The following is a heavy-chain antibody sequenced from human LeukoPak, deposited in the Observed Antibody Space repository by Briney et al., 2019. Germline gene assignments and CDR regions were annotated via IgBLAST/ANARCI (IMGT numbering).Heavy chain of an antibody. CDR3: ARDSGHTGYDLLDY. Sequence: SGGSLRLSCGASGFTFNSYWMGWVRQTPGKGLEWVANIKHDGSEKYYVDSVEGRFTISRDNAKNSLFLQMNSLRAEGTAVYYCARDSGHTGYDLLDYWGQGTLVTVSS. J-gene: IGHJ4*02. CDR1: GFTFNSYW. D-gene: IGHD5-12*01. V-gene: IGHV3-7*01. CDR2: IKHDGSEK.